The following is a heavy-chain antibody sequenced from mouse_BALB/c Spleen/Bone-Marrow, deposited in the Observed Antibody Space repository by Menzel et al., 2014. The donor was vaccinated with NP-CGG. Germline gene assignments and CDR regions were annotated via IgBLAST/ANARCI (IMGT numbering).Heavy chain of an antibody. Sequence: VQLQQSGAELVKPGASVKLSCTASGFNIKDTYMRWVKQRPEQGLEWIGRIDPANGNTKYDPKFQGKATITADTSSNTAYLQLSSLTSEDTAVYYCARWGNYYFDYWGQGTTLTVSS. V-gene: IGHV14-3*02. J-gene: IGHJ2*01. CDR1: GFNIKDTY. CDR2: IDPANGNT. CDR3: ARWGNYYFDY.